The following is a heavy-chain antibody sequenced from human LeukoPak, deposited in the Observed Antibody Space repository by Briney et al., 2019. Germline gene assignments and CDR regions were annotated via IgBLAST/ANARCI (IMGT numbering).Heavy chain of an antibody. J-gene: IGHJ4*02. CDR2: INPNSGGT. D-gene: IGHD5-24*01. V-gene: IGHV1-2*02. CDR1: GYTFTGYY. Sequence: ASVKVSCKASGYTFTGYYMHWVRQAPGQGLEWMGWINPNSGGTNYAQQFQGRVTMTRDTSISTAYMELSRLRSDDTAVYYCAAQRVEMATSFDYWGQGTLVTVSS. CDR3: AAQRVEMATSFDY.